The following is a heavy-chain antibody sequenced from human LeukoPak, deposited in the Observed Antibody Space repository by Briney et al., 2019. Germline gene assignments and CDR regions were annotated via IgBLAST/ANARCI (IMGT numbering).Heavy chain of an antibody. CDR2: ISGSGGST. CDR3: AKDRRIVGASDFDY. Sequence: PGGSLRLSCAASGFTFSSYAVSWVRQAPGKGLEWVSAISGSGGSTYYADSVKGRFTISRDNSKNTLYLQMNSLRAEDTAVYYCAKDRRIVGASDFDYWGQGTLVTVSS. CDR1: GFTFSSYA. D-gene: IGHD1-26*01. J-gene: IGHJ4*02. V-gene: IGHV3-23*01.